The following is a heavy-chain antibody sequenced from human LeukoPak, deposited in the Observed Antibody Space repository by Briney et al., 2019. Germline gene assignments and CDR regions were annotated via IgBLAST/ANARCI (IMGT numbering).Heavy chain of an antibody. CDR1: GGSISSYY. V-gene: IGHV4-4*07. Sequence: ASETLSLTCTVSGGSISSYYWSWIRQPAGKGLEWIGRIYTSGSTNYNPSLKGRVTMSVDTSKNQFSLKLSSVTAADTAVYYCARDQGYNWNYVYWFDPWGQGTLVTVSS. J-gene: IGHJ5*02. CDR2: IYTSGST. CDR3: ARDQGYNWNYVYWFDP. D-gene: IGHD1-7*01.